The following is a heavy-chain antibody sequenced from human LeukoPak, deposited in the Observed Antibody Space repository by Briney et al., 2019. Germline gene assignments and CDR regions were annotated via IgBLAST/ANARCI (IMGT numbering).Heavy chain of an antibody. Sequence: SETLSLTCAVYGGSFSGYYWSWIRQPPGKGLEWIGEINHSGSTNYNPSLKSRVTISVDTSKNQFSLKLSSVTAADTAVYYCARDSSGRSKPFDYWGQGTLVTVSS. CDR3: ARDSSGRSKPFDY. CDR2: INHSGST. D-gene: IGHD6-19*01. V-gene: IGHV4-34*01. J-gene: IGHJ4*02. CDR1: GGSFSGYY.